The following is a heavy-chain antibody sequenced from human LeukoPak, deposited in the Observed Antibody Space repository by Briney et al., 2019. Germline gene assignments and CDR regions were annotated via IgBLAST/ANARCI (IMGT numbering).Heavy chain of an antibody. D-gene: IGHD3-10*01. CDR1: GFTFSSYA. Sequence: GGSLRLSCAASGFTFSSYAMSWVRQAPGKGLEWVSAISGSGGSTYYADSVKGRFTISRDNSKNTLYLQMNSLRAEDTAVYYCAKDTLTYYYGSGPIDYWGQGTLVTVSS. V-gene: IGHV3-23*01. CDR3: AKDTLTYYYGSGPIDY. J-gene: IGHJ4*02. CDR2: ISGSGGST.